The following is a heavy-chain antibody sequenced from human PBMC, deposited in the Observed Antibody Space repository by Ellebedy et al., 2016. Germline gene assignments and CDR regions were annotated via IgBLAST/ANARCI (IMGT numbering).Heavy chain of an antibody. Sequence: GESLKISCAASGFSVTSNDMSWVRQAPGRGLELVSLMYGGGTEYYADSVKGRFSISRDNSKNTVYLQMSSLRTEDTGVYYCARGVPGSFENAFDLWGRGTMVTVSS. CDR1: GFSVTSND. CDR3: ARGVPGSFENAFDL. J-gene: IGHJ3*01. D-gene: IGHD3-10*01. CDR2: MYGGGTE. V-gene: IGHV3-53*01.